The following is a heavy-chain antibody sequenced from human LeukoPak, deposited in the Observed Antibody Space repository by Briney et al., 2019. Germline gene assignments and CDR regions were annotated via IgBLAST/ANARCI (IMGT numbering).Heavy chain of an antibody. Sequence: GGSLRLSCAASGFSFRNYAMSWVRQAPGKGLEWVAVISYDGSNKYYADSVKGRFTISRDNSKNTLYLQMNSLRAEDTAVYYCARDVTVAGTFYGSGDAFDIWGQGTMVTVSS. CDR1: GFSFRNYA. J-gene: IGHJ3*02. CDR3: ARDVTVAGTFYGSGDAFDI. CDR2: ISYDGSNK. V-gene: IGHV3-30-3*01. D-gene: IGHD6-19*01.